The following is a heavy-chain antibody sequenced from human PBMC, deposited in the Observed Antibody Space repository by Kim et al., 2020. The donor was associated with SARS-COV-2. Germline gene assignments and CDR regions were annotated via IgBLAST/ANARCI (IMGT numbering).Heavy chain of an antibody. Sequence: GGSLRLSCEASNFIVSTNYMTWVRQAPGKGLEWVSTIFSAGHSYHADSVKGRFRISRDESQNTLYLQLDSLKVEDTAIYYCARGPPQSVANYSWAGLSVWGQGTAVIVSS. CDR2: IFSAGHS. CDR3: ARGPPQSVANYSWAGLSV. CDR1: NFIVSTNY. D-gene: IGHD4-4*01. J-gene: IGHJ6*02. V-gene: IGHV3-53*01.